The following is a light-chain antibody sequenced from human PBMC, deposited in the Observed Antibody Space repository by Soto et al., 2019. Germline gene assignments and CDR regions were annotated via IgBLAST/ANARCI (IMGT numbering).Light chain of an antibody. J-gene: IGKJ2*01. Sequence: AIRMTQSPSSLSASTGDRVTITCRASQGISSYLAWYQQKPGKDPKLLIYAASTLQSGVPSRFSGSGSGTDFTLTISCLQSEDFATYYCQQYYSYPHTFGQGTKLEIK. V-gene: IGKV1-8*01. CDR2: AAS. CDR1: QGISSY. CDR3: QQYYSYPHT.